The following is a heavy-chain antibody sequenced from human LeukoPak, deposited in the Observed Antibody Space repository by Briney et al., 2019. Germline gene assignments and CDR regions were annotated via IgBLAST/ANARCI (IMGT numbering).Heavy chain of an antibody. CDR3: ARGTHYDSSGYSGLYYFDY. D-gene: IGHD3-22*01. CDR2: IYISGST. J-gene: IGHJ4*02. CDR1: GGSISSYY. Sequence: SETLSLTCAVSGGSISSYYWSWIRQPAGKGLEWIGRIYISGSTNYNPSLKSRVTMSVDTSKNQFSLKLSSVTAADTAVYYCARGTHYDSSGYSGLYYFDYWGQGTLVTVSS. V-gene: IGHV4-4*07.